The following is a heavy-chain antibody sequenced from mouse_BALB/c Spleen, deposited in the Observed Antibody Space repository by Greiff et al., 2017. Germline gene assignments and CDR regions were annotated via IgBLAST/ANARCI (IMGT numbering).Heavy chain of an antibody. CDR1: GYSITSGYY. Sequence: EVKLMESGPGLVKPSQSLPLTCSVTGYSITSGYYWNWIRQFPGNKLEWMGYISYDGSNNYNPSLKNRISITRDTSKNQFFLKLNSVTTEDTATYYCARASRTMDYWGQGTSVTVSS. CDR3: ARASRTMDY. CDR2: ISYDGSN. J-gene: IGHJ4*01. V-gene: IGHV3-6*02.